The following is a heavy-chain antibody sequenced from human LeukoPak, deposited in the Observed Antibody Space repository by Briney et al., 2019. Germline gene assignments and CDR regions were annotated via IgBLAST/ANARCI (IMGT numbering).Heavy chain of an antibody. CDR2: ISYDGSNK. CDR1: GFTFSSYA. D-gene: IGHD5-12*01. Sequence: GGSLRLSCAASGFTFSSYAMHWVRQAPGKGLEWVAVISYDGSNKYHADSVKGRFTISRDNSKNTLYLQMNSLRAEDTAVYYCARDLSGPSGLWGQGTLVTVSS. J-gene: IGHJ4*02. V-gene: IGHV3-30-3*01. CDR3: ARDLSGPSGL.